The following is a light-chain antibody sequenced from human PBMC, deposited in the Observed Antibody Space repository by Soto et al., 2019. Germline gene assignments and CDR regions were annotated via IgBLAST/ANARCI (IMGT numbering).Light chain of an antibody. CDR2: AAS. V-gene: IGKV1-39*01. CDR3: QQSYSTPFT. CDR1: QSISTY. Sequence: IQMTQSPSTLSGSVGDRVTITCRASQSISTYLNWYQQKPGKAPNLLIYAASSLQGGVPSRFSGSASGTDFTLTISSLHPEDFATYYCQQSYSTPFTFGQGTRLEIK. J-gene: IGKJ5*01.